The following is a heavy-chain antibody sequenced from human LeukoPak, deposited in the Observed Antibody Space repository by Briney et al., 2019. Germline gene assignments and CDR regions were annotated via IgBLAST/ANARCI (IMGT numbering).Heavy chain of an antibody. Sequence: ASVKVSCKATGYAFINYYIHWVRQAPGQGLEWMGWISAYNGNTNYVQKLQGRVTMTTDTSTRTAYMELRSLRSDDTAVYYCARVYLGVTMIVVVMGDYWGQGTLVTVSS. CDR3: ARVYLGVTMIVVVMGDY. CDR1: GYAFINYY. J-gene: IGHJ4*02. D-gene: IGHD3-22*01. V-gene: IGHV1-18*04. CDR2: ISAYNGNT.